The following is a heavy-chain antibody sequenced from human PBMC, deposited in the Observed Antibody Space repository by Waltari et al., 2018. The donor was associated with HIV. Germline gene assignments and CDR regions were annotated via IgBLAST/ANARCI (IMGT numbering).Heavy chain of an antibody. CDR3: ARGPSSGWSWFDP. J-gene: IGHJ5*02. D-gene: IGHD6-19*01. CDR1: N. CDR2: IGSLQNFI. V-gene: IGHV3-21*01. Sequence: NMNWVRQGPGKGLEWVASIGSLQNFIHYADSVKGRFTVSRDNAKNSLYLQVNSLTAEDTAVYYCARGPSSGWSWFDPWGQGTLVTVSS.